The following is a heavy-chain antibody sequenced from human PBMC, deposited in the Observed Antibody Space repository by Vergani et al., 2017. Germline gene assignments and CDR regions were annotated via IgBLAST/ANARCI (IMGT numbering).Heavy chain of an antibody. CDR2: ISGSGGST. J-gene: IGHJ5*02. V-gene: IGHV3-23*01. D-gene: IGHD6-19*01. CDR1: GFTFSSYA. Sequence: EVQLLESGGGLVQPGGSLRLSCAASGFTFSSYAMSWVRQAPGKGLEWVSAISGSGGSTYYADSVKGRFTISRDNSKKTLYLQMNSLRAEDTAVYYCAKGGHGGSGWYSPFGPWGQGTLVTVSS. CDR3: AKGGHGGSGWYSPFGP.